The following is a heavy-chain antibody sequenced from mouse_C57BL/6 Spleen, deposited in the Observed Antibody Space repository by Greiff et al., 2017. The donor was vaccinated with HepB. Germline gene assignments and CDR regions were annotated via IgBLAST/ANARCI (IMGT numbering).Heavy chain of an antibody. J-gene: IGHJ3*01. CDR1: GYAFTNYL. Sequence: VQLQESGAELVRPGTSVKVSCKASGYAFTNYLIEWVKQRPGQGLEWIGVINPGSGGTNYNEKFKGKATLTADKSSSTAYMQLSSLTSEDSAVYFCAIYDGYYEGFAYWGQGTLVTVSA. CDR3: AIYDGYYEGFAY. CDR2: INPGSGGT. V-gene: IGHV1-54*01. D-gene: IGHD2-3*01.